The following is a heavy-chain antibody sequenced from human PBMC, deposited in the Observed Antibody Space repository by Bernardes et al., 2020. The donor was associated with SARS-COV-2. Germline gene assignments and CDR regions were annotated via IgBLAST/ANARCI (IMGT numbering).Heavy chain of an antibody. Sequence: GESLKISCKGSGYSFTSYWIGWVRQMPGKGLEWMGIIYPGDSDTRYSPSFQGQVTISADKSISTAYLQWSSLKASDTAMYYCARQVPLPGIAARGYYYYGMYVWGQGTTVTVSS. CDR3: ARQVPLPGIAARGYYYYGMYV. J-gene: IGHJ6*02. V-gene: IGHV5-51*01. D-gene: IGHD6-6*01. CDR1: GYSFTSYW. CDR2: IYPGDSDT.